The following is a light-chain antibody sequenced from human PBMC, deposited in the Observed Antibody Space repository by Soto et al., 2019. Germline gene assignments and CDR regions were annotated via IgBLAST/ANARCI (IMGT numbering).Light chain of an antibody. V-gene: IGKV3D-15*01. CDR1: LSVSRN. Sequence: DIVMTQSPATLSLTPGERATLSCRASLSVSRNLAWYQQKPGQAPRLLIYGASTRATGIPARFSGSGSGTEFTLTISSLQSEDIAVYYCQQYGSSGTFGQGTKVDI. CDR2: GAS. CDR3: QQYGSSGT. J-gene: IGKJ1*01.